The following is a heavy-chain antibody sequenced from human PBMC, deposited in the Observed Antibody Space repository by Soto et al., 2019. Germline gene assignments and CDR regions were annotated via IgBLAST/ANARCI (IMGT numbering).Heavy chain of an antibody. CDR3: AKDFRRGDYDSRGYTIDY. D-gene: IGHD3-22*01. CDR1: GFTFSSYA. J-gene: IGHJ4*02. Sequence: GGSLRLSCAASGFTFSSYAMSWVRQAPGKGLEWVSAISGSGGSTYYADSVKGRFTISRDNSKNTLYLQMNSLRAEDTAVYYCAKDFRRGDYDSRGYTIDYWGQGNLVTVSS. CDR2: ISGSGGST. V-gene: IGHV3-23*01.